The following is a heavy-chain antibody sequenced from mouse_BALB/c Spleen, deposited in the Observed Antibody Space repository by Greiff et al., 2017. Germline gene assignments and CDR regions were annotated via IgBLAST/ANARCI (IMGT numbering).Heavy chain of an antibody. CDR3: ARRGGNYFDY. V-gene: IGHV5-6-2*01. J-gene: IGHJ2*01. CDR2: INSNGGST. CDR1: GFTFSSYY. Sequence: EVKLMESGGGLVKLGGSLKLSCAASGFTFSSYYMSWVRQTPEKRLELVAAINSNGGSTYYPDTVKGRFTISRDNAKNTLYLQMSSLKSEDTALYYCARRGGNYFDYWGQGTTLTVSS.